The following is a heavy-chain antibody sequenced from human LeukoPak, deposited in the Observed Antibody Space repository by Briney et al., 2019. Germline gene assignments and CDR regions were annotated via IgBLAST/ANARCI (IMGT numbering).Heavy chain of an antibody. Sequence: GGSLRLSCADSAFTFRDYEMNWVRQAPGKGLEWVANIKQDGSEKYYVDSVKGRFTISRDNAKNSLYLQMNSLRAEDTAVYYCAREARGGNYWGQGTLVTVSS. J-gene: IGHJ4*02. CDR2: IKQDGSEK. CDR3: AREARGGNY. CDR1: AFTFRDYE. V-gene: IGHV3-7*05. D-gene: IGHD6-6*01.